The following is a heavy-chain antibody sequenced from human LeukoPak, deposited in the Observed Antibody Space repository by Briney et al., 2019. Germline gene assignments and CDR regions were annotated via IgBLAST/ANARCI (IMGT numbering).Heavy chain of an antibody. V-gene: IGHV1-2*02. J-gene: IGHJ4*02. Sequence: GASVKASCKASGYIFTDYYIHWVRQAPGQGLEWMGWINPNSGATNYAQRFQGRVTMTRVTSISTAYMELRNLRSDDAAVYYCASVYSGHDLSQLDYWDQGTLVTVSS. CDR1: GYIFTDYY. CDR2: INPNSGAT. D-gene: IGHD5-12*01. CDR3: ASVYSGHDLSQLDY.